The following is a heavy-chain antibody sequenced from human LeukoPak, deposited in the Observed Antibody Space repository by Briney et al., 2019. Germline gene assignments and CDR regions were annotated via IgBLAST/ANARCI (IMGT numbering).Heavy chain of an antibody. CDR3: AKNSRITYCGGDCPYYFDY. D-gene: IGHD2-21*02. J-gene: IGHJ4*02. Sequence: GGSLRLSCAASGFTFSSYAMSWVRQAPGKGLEWVSGISGSGGATNYADSVKGRFTVSRDNSKNTLYLQMNSLRAEDTAIYYCAKNSRITYCGGDCPYYFDYWGQGTLVTVSS. V-gene: IGHV3-23*01. CDR1: GFTFSSYA. CDR2: ISGSGGAT.